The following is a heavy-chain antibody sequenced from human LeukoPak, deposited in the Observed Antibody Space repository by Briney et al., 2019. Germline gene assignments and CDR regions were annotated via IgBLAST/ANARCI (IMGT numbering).Heavy chain of an antibody. Sequence: PGGSLRLSCTASEFTFNRYGMNWVRQAPGKGLEWVSYISSSSGIIYYADSVKGRFTISRDNAKKSLFLQMDSLRDEDTAVYYCVRAVGYLDYWGQGTLVTVSS. D-gene: IGHD4-23*01. CDR1: EFTFNRYG. CDR3: VRAVGYLDY. V-gene: IGHV3-48*02. CDR2: ISSSSGII. J-gene: IGHJ4*02.